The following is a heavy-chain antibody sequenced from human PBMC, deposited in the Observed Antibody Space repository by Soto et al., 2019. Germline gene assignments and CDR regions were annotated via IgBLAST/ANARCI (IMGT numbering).Heavy chain of an antibody. CDR2: ITSDGDST. CDR3: VKGNQLLRYYFDF. CDR1: GFTFSNYA. J-gene: IGHJ4*01. V-gene: IGHV3-64D*06. D-gene: IGHD2-15*01. Sequence: GSLRLSCSVSGFTFSNYAMHWVRQAPGKGLEYVSGITSDGDSTWHADSVKDRFTISRDNSKNTLFLQMSSLRVEDTAIYFCVKGNQLLRYYFDFWGPGTLVTVS.